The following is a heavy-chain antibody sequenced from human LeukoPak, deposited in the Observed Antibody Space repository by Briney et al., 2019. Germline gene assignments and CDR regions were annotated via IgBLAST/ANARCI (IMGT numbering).Heavy chain of an antibody. V-gene: IGHV3-15*01. J-gene: IGHJ6*02. CDR1: GFTSSNAW. CDR3: TTTTVTKDGLGV. Sequence: GGSLRLSCAASGFTSSNAWMSWVRQAPGKGPEWLGRIKSKTDGGTIDYAAPVKGRFTISRDDSETTLYLQMNSLKPEDTAVYYCTTTTVTKDGLGVWGQGTTVTVSS. CDR2: IKSKTDGGTI. D-gene: IGHD4-17*01.